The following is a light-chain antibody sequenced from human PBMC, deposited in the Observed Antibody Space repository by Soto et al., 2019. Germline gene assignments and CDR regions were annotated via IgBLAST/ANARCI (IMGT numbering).Light chain of an antibody. CDR2: GAS. Sequence: EIVLTQSPGTLSLSPGERATLSCRASQSVSSSYLAWYQQKSGQAPRLLIYGASNRATGIPDRFSGSGSGTDFTLTISRLEPEDFAVYYCQQSGSSPRLTFGGGTKVDIK. J-gene: IGKJ4*01. CDR3: QQSGSSPRLT. V-gene: IGKV3-20*01. CDR1: QSVSSSY.